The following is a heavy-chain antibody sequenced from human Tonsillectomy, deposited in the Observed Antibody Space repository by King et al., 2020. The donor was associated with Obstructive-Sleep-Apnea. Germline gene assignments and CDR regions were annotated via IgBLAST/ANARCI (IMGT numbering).Heavy chain of an antibody. J-gene: IGHJ2*01. CDR2: ISSSSGNK. Sequence: VQLVESGGGLVRPGGSLRLFCAASGLTFREYSMIGIRQARGKGRGWVSYISSSSGNKKYADSVKVRVTISRDNAKNSLFLQMSSLRAEDRAVYYCASSHFNLNDLWGRGTLVTVSS. V-gene: IGHV3-11*06. D-gene: IGHD1-14*01. CDR1: GLTFREYS. CDR3: ASSHFNLNDL.